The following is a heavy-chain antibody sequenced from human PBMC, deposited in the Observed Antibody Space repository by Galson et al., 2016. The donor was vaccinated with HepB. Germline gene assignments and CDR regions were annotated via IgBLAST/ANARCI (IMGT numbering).Heavy chain of an antibody. V-gene: IGHV4-4*02. CDR1: GGSIGSSYW. CDR2: IYHSGST. J-gene: IGHJ5*01. CDR3: ATGPPPKRLDS. Sequence: EILSPTSDVSGGSIGSSYWWSWVRQPPGKGLEWIGEIYHSGSTNYNPSLQSRVTISVDKSKNQSPLNLSPVTAADTAVYYCATGPPPKRLDSWGQGILVTVSS.